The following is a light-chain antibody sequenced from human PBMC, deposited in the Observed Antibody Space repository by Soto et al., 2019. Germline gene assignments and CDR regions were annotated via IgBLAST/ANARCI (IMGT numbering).Light chain of an antibody. V-gene: IGKV3-20*01. CDR2: GAS. CDR1: QSVSSSY. CDR3: QQYGSSRFT. Sequence: EIVLTQSPGTLSLSPGERATLSCRASQSVSSSYLAWYQQKPGQAPRLLIYGASSRATGIPDRFSGSGSGTDLTLTISRLEPEDFAVYYCQQYGSSRFTFGPGTKVHIK. J-gene: IGKJ3*01.